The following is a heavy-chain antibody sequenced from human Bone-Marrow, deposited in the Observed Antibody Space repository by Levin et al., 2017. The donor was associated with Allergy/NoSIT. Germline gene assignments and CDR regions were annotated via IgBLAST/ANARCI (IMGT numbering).Heavy chain of an antibody. CDR3: ARHPRYNWNPWAWGVDV. CDR1: GFTFSSYA. V-gene: IGHV3-23*01. CDR2: ISASGGST. Sequence: GGSLRLSCAVSGFTFSSYAMSWVRQAPGKGLEWVSTISASGGSTYYADSVKGRFTISRDNFKNKLYVQMNSLRAEDTAIYYCARHPRYNWNPWAWGVDVWGQGTTVTVSS. J-gene: IGHJ6*02. D-gene: IGHD1-20*01.